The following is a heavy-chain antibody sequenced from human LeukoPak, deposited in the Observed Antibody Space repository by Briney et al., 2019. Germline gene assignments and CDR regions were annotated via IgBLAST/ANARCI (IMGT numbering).Heavy chain of an antibody. D-gene: IGHD1-1*01. J-gene: IGHJ4*02. Sequence: SQTLSLTCAIPGDSVSSNSAAWNWIRQSPSRGLEWLGRTYHRLRRNNDYAVSVRGRITINLHTSKNKFNLQPRSATPEDTTVYYCAGNVGGSQDFWGQGTLVTVSS. CDR2: TYHRLRRNN. CDR3: AGNVGGSQDF. CDR1: GDSVSSNSAA. V-gene: IGHV6-1*01.